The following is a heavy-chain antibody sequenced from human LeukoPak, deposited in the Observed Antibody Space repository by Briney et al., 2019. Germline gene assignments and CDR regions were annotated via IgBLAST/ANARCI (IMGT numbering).Heavy chain of an antibody. V-gene: IGHV3-23*01. CDR2: ISASGGST. J-gene: IGHJ5*02. D-gene: IGHD4-11*01. CDR3: AKWTTSTVLGWFDP. CDR1: GFTFSNYA. Sequence: GGSLRLSCAASGFTFSNYAMTWVRQAPGKGLEWVSGISASGGSTFYADSVKGRFTISRDNSKNTLYLQMNNLRAEDTAVYYCAKWTTSTVLGWFDPWGQGTLVTVSS.